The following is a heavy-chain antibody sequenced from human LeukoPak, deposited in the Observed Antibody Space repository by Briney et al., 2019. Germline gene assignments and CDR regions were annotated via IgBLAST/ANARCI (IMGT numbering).Heavy chain of an antibody. CDR1: GYTFTGYY. CDR2: INPNSGGT. V-gene: IGHV1-2*02. J-gene: IGHJ4*02. Sequence: ASVKVSCKSSGYTFTGYYMHWVRQAPGHGLEWMGWINPNSGGTNYAQRFQGRVTMTRDTSISTAYMELSRLRSDDTAVYYCASDGELRGYPLEGWGQGTLVTVSS. D-gene: IGHD3-22*01. CDR3: ASDGELRGYPLEG.